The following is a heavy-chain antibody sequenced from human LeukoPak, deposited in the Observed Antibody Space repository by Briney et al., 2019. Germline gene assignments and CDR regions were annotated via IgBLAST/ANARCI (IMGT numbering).Heavy chain of an antibody. V-gene: IGHV4-39*01. CDR1: GGSISSSRYY. Sequence: PSETLSLTCTVSGGSISSSRYYWGWIRQPPGKGLEWIGSIYYSGSTYYNPSLKSRVTISVDTSKNQFSLQLSSVTAADTAVYYCARNHYYGSGRLPPYFDYWGQGTLVTVSS. D-gene: IGHD3-10*01. CDR3: ARNHYYGSGRLPPYFDY. CDR2: IYYSGST. J-gene: IGHJ4*02.